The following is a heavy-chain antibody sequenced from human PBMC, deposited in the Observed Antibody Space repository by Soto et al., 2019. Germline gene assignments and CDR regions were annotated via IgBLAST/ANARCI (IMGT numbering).Heavy chain of an antibody. Sequence: GGSLRLSCAASGFTFRSYAMHWVRPAPGKGLEWVAVISYDGSNQYYADSVKGRFTISRDNSKNTLYLQMNSLRAEDTAVYYCARAAVDCSGGSCSYDYCGQGTLVTVSS. CDR1: GFTFRSYA. CDR3: ARAAVDCSGGSCSYDY. CDR2: ISYDGSNQ. J-gene: IGHJ4*02. D-gene: IGHD2-15*01. V-gene: IGHV3-30-3*01.